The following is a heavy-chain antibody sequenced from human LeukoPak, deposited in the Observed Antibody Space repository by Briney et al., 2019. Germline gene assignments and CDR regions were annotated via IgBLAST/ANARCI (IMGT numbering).Heavy chain of an antibody. Sequence: QPGGSLRLSCGAWGFNFSSFERKWVRQAPGKGLEWVSYISNSGGTVDYADSVKGRFTVSRDNAKNSLFLQMSSLRGEDTAVYYCVIEWVPVHTTALVPNFDYWGQGTLVTVSS. V-gene: IGHV3-48*03. D-gene: IGHD5-18*01. CDR1: GFNFSSFE. CDR2: ISNSGGTV. CDR3: VIEWVPVHTTALVPNFDY. J-gene: IGHJ4*02.